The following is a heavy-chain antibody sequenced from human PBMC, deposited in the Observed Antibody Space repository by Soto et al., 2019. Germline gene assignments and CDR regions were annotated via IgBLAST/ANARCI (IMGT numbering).Heavy chain of an antibody. CDR2: ISYDGSNK. CDR3: AKDRPCSSTSCYKYYYYYGMDV. D-gene: IGHD2-2*02. V-gene: IGHV3-30*18. Sequence: PGGSLRLSCAASGFTFSSYVMHWVRQSPGKGLEWVAVISYDGSNKYYADSVKGRFTISRDNSKNTLYLQMNSLRAEDTAVYYCAKDRPCSSTSCYKYYYYYGMDVWGQGTTVTVSS. J-gene: IGHJ6*02. CDR1: GFTFSSYV.